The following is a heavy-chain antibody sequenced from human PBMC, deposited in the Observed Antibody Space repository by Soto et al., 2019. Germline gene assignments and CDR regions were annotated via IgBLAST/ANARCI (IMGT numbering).Heavy chain of an antibody. Sequence: QVQLQESGPGLVKPSWTLSLTCAVSGVSISSSQWGSWVRQPPGKGLEWIGEIYHNERTNYNPSLKSRLAMSLDRSKNQVSLKLCSVTAADTATYYCGRTKDYFYGVDVWGKGTKVTVSS. J-gene: IGHJ6*04. CDR3: GRTKDYFYGVDV. CDR2: IYHNERT. V-gene: IGHV4-4*02. CDR1: GVSISSSQW.